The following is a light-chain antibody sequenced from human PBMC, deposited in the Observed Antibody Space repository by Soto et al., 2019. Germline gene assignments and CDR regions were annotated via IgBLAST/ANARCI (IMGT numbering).Light chain of an antibody. CDR3: QQYGSSPAT. CDR1: QSVRSSY. Sequence: EIVLTQSPGTVSLSPGERATLSCRASQSVRSSYLAWYQQKPGQAPRLLIYGASSRATGIPDRFSGSGSGTDFTLTISRLEPEDFAVYYCQQYGSSPATFGQGTRLEIK. J-gene: IGKJ5*01. V-gene: IGKV3-20*01. CDR2: GAS.